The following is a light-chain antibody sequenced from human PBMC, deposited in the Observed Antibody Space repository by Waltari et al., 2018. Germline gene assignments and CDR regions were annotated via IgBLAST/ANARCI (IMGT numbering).Light chain of an antibody. Sequence: DIVMTQSPDSLAVSLGERATINCKSSQSVLYSSNNKNYLAWYQQKPGQPPKLLIYWASNRESGVPDRFSDSGSGTDFTLTISSLQAEDVAVYYCQQYYSTPWTFGQGTKVEIK. CDR1: QSVLYSSNNKNY. J-gene: IGKJ1*01. CDR2: WAS. CDR3: QQYYSTPWT. V-gene: IGKV4-1*01.